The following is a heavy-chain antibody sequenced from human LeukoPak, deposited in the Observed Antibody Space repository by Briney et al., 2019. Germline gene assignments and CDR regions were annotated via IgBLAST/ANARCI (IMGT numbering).Heavy chain of an antibody. J-gene: IGHJ4*02. V-gene: IGHV4-39*01. CDR1: GGSISSSSYH. Sequence: KPSETLSLTCTVSGGSISSSSYHWGWIRQPPGKGLEWIGTIYYGGSTYYNPSLKSRVTISIDTSNNQFFLKLNSVTAADTAVYYCARQRGKMRYFDFVALDYWGQGTLVTVSS. CDR3: ARQRGKMRYFDFVALDY. CDR2: IYYGGST. D-gene: IGHD3-9*01.